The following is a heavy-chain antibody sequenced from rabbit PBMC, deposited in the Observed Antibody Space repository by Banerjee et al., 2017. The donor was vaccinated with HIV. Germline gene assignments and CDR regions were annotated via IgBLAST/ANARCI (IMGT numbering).Heavy chain of an antibody. CDR3: ARDLAGVAGWNFNL. J-gene: IGHJ4*01. V-gene: IGHV1S45*01. CDR2: IGTSSGNT. D-gene: IGHD4-1*01. CDR1: GFDFSSYG. Sequence: QEQLVESGGGLVQPGGSLKLSCKASGFDFSSYGVSWVRQAPGKGLEWIACIGTSSGNTYYASWAKGRFTISKTSSTTVTLQMTSRTAADTATYFCARDLAGVAGWNFNLWGPGTLVTVS.